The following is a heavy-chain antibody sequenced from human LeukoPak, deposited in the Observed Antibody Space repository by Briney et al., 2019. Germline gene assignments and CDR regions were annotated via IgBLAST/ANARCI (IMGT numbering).Heavy chain of an antibody. CDR1: GFTFSSYS. V-gene: IGHV3-48*01. J-gene: IGHJ4*02. CDR3: ARDLWPDY. CDR2: ISSSSSTI. Sequence: PGRSLRLSCAASGFTFSSYSMNWVRQAPGKGLEWVSYISSSSSTIYYADSVKGRFTISRDNAKNSLYLQMNSLRAEDTAVYYCARDLWPDYWGQGTLVTVSS.